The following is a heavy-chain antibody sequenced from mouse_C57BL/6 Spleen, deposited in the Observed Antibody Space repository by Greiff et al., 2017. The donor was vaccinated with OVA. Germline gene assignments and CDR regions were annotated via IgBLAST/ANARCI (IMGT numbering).Heavy chain of an antibody. CDR3: ARSNMVVAEDY. CDR1: GYTFTSYG. D-gene: IGHD1-1*02. J-gene: IGHJ2*01. CDR2: IYPRSGNT. V-gene: IGHV1-81*01. Sequence: VKLMESGAELARPGASVKLSCKASGYTFTSYGISWVKQRTGQGLEWIGEIYPRSGNTYYNEKFKGKATLTADKSSSTAYMELRSLTSEDSAVYFCARSNMVVAEDYWGQGTTLTVSS.